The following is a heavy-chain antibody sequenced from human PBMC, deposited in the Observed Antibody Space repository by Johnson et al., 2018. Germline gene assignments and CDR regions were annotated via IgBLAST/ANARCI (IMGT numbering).Heavy chain of an antibody. CDR1: GFTFSSYG. Sequence: VQLVQSGGGVVQPGRSLRLSCAASGFTFSSYGMHWVRQAPGKGLEWVAIISYDGSNEYYTYFVKGRFTISRDNSKNTVYLKMISLRAEDTAVYYCEKELEGRSCSALDIWGQGTLVTVSS. CDR3: EKELEGRSCSALDI. CDR2: ISYDGSNE. J-gene: IGHJ3*02. V-gene: IGHV3-30*18. D-gene: IGHD1-1*01.